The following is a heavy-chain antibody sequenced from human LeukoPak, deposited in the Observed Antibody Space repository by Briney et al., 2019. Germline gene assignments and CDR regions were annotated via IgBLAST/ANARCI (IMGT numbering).Heavy chain of an antibody. CDR2: INPNSGGT. CDR1: GYTFTGYY. CDR3: ARAERDSCSSAFDH. Sequence: ASVKVSCKASGYTFTGYYMHWVRQAPGQGLEWMGWINPNSGGTNYAQKFQGRVTMTRDTSISTAYMELSSLTSDDTAVYFCARAERDSCSSAFDHWGQGTLVTVSS. J-gene: IGHJ4*02. V-gene: IGHV1-2*02. D-gene: IGHD6-6*01.